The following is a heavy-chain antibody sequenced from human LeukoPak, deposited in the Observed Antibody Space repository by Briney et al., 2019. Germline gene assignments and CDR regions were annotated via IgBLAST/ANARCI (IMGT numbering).Heavy chain of an antibody. CDR1: GGSISSYY. V-gene: IGHV4-4*07. D-gene: IGHD2-2*01. CDR2: IYTSGST. J-gene: IGHJ6*03. CDR3: ARDDIVVVPAAMEVWYYYYYMDV. Sequence: SETLSLTCTVSGGSISSYYWSWIRQPAGKGLEWIGRIYTSGSTNYNPSLKSRVTMSVDTSKNQFSLKLSSVIAADTAVYYCARDDIVVVPAAMEVWYYYYYMDVWGKGTTVTVSS.